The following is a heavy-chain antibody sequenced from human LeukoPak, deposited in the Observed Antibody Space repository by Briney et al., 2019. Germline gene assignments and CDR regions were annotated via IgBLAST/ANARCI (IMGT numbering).Heavy chain of an antibody. J-gene: IGHJ1*01. CDR2: IYYSGST. V-gene: IGHV4-59*06. D-gene: IGHD3-22*01. CDR3: ARDDLHYYDSSGYYGHFQH. CDR1: GGSISSYY. Sequence: SETLSLTCTVSGGSISSYYWSWIRQHPGKGLEWIGYIYYSGSTYYNPSLKSRVTISVDTSKNQFSLKLSSVTAADTAVYYCARDDLHYYDSSGYYGHFQHWGQGTLVTVSS.